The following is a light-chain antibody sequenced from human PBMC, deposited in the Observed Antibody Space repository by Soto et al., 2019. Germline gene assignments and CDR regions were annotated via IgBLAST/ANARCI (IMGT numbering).Light chain of an antibody. CDR2: DVS. CDR3: CSYAGSYTFV. J-gene: IGLJ1*01. Sequence: QSLLREPRSVSGTPGQSFTISCTGTASDVGGYSYVSWYQQHPGKVPKLIIYDVSKWPSGVPDRFSGSKSGNTASLTISGLQAEDEGDYYCCSYAGSYTFVFGTGTKVTV. V-gene: IGLV2-11*01. CDR1: ASDVGGYSY.